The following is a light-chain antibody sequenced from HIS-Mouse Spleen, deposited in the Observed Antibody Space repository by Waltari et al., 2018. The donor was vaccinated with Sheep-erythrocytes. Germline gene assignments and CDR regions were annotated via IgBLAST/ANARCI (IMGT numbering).Light chain of an antibody. J-gene: IGLJ3*02. CDR1: SSTLETKS. V-gene: IGLV1-47*01. CDR2: RNN. Sequence: QSVLTQHPSASRNTRQRGPRSCPERSSTLETKSVFWYQQLPRTAPKLLIYRNNQRPSGVPDRFSGSKSGTSASLAISGLRSEDEADYYCAAWDDSLSGWVFGGGTKLTVL. CDR3: AAWDDSLSGWV.